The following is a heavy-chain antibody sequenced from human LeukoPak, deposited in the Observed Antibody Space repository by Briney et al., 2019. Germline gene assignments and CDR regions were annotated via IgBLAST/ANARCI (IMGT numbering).Heavy chain of an antibody. J-gene: IGHJ4*02. Sequence: ASVKVSCKAPGYTFTGYYIHWVRQAPGQGLEWMGWINPKSGGTDYAQKFQGRVTMTRDTSITTAYMELSRLRSDDTAVYYCARVELAPYYFDSWGQGTLVTVSS. CDR3: ARVELAPYYFDS. D-gene: IGHD2-21*01. CDR2: INPKSGGT. V-gene: IGHV1-2*02. CDR1: GYTFTGYY.